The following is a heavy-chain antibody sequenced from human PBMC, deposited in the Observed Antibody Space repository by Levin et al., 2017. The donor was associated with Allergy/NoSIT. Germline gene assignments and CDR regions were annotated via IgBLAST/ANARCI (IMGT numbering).Heavy chain of an antibody. D-gene: IGHD1-1*01. CDR2: IYHGDSDT. V-gene: IGHV5-51*01. CDR1: GSSFTRYW. Sequence: GGSLRLSCQGSGSSFTRYWIGWVRQMPGKGLEWMGIIYHGDSDTRYSPSFQGQVTISADKSISTAYLQWSSLKASDTAIYYCARRGTRDYYYYMDVWGKGTTVTVSS. J-gene: IGHJ6*03. CDR3: ARRGTRDYYYYMDV.